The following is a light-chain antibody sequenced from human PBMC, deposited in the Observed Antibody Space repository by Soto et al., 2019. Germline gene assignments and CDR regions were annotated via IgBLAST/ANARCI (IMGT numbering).Light chain of an antibody. CDR3: ISYTSSSTQ. V-gene: IGLV2-14*01. CDR2: DVS. Sequence: QSVLTQPASVSGSPGQSITISCTGTSSDVGGYNYVSWYQQHPGKAPKLMIYDVSNRPSGVSNRFSGSKSGNTASLTISGLQDEDEAEYYCISYTSSSTQFGGGTKLTVL. J-gene: IGLJ2*01. CDR1: SSDVGGYNY.